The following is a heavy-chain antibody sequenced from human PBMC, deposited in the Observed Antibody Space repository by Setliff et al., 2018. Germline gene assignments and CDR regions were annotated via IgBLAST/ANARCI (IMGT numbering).Heavy chain of an antibody. J-gene: IGHJ4*02. CDR2: ISSTGSYK. V-gene: IGHV3-21*01. D-gene: IGHD4-17*01. CDR1: GFTFNSYS. CDR3: VRTLFLQYYGGRSGGYFDY. Sequence: LRLSCAAPGFTFNSYSINWVRQAPGKGLEWVSSISSTGSYKPYADSVKGRFTISRDNAKNSLYLQMDSLRAEDTAVYYCVRTLFLQYYGGRSGGYFDYWGQGSLVTVSS.